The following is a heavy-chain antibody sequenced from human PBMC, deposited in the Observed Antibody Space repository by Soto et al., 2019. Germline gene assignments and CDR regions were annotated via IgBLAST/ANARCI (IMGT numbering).Heavy chain of an antibody. CDR3: ARCLVTAIGVWFDP. D-gene: IGHD2-21*02. V-gene: IGHV4-59*08. Sequence: SETLSLTCTVSGGSISSYYWSWIRQPPGKGLEWIGYIYYSGSTNYNPSLKSRVTISVDTSKNQFSLKLSSVTAADTAVYYCARCLVTAIGVWFDPWGQGTLVTVSS. CDR2: IYYSGST. J-gene: IGHJ5*02. CDR1: GGSISSYY.